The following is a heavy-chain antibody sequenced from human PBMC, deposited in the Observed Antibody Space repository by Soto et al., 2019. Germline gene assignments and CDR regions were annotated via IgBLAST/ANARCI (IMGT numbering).Heavy chain of an antibody. V-gene: IGHV3-53*04. CDR2: IYSGGST. J-gene: IGHJ4*02. Sequence: EVQLVESGGGLVQPGGSLRLSCAASGFTVSSNYMSWVRQAPGTGLEWVSVIYSGGSTYYADSVKGRFTISRHNSKNTLYLQMNSLRAEDTAVYYCARDGRYCSGGSCYSITDYWGQGTLVTVSS. D-gene: IGHD2-15*01. CDR3: ARDGRYCSGGSCYSITDY. CDR1: GFTVSSNY.